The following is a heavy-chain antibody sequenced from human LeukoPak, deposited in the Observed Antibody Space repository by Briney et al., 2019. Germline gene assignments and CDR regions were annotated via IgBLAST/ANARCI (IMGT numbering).Heavy chain of an antibody. CDR2: INPNSGGT. V-gene: IGHV1-2*02. Sequence: ASVKVSCKASGYTFTGYYMHWVRQAPGQGLEWMGWINPNSGGTNYAQKFQGRVTMTRDTSNSTAYMELSRLRSDDTAVYYCARDPVWFGGNWFDPWGQGTLVTVSS. CDR3: ARDPVWFGGNWFDP. D-gene: IGHD3-10*01. J-gene: IGHJ5*02. CDR1: GYTFTGYY.